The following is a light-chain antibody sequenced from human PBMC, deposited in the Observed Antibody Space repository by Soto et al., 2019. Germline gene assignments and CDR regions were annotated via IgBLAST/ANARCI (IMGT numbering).Light chain of an antibody. CDR1: TGAVTSGHW. Sequence: QAVVTQEPSLTVSPGGTVTLICDSSTGAVTSGHWPHWFQQKPGQAPRTLIYDTDNKHPWTPARFSGSLLGGKAALTLSGAQPEDEADYYCLVIFTGVGEVFGTGTKLTVL. CDR2: DTD. V-gene: IGLV7-46*01. CDR3: LVIFTGVGEV. J-gene: IGLJ1*01.